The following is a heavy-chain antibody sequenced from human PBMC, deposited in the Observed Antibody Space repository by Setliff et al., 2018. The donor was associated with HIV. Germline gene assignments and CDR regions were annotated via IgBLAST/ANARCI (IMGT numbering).Heavy chain of an antibody. D-gene: IGHD3-10*01. J-gene: IGHJ5*02. CDR2: IYPGDSDV. Sequence: GESLKISCKGSGYSFANYWIGWVRQMPGKGLEWMGIIYPGDSDVKYSPSFRGQVTISADKSISTAYLQWSSLKASDTAIYYCAISGSPDRRPTWGQGTLVTVSS. CDR3: AISGSPDRRPT. V-gene: IGHV5-51*01. CDR1: GYSFANYW.